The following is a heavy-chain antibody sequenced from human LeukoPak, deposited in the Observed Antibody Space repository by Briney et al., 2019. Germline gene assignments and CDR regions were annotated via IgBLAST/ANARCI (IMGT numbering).Heavy chain of an antibody. CDR1: GFSFRSYA. Sequence: GGSLRLSCAASGFSFRSYAMSWVRQALGEGLEWVSAVSRSGDDTYYADSVRGRFTVSRDNSRNTLYLHMSSLRAEDTAVYYCAKEEGTNCGGDCYYYMDVWGKGTTVTVSS. V-gene: IGHV3-23*01. J-gene: IGHJ6*03. D-gene: IGHD2-21*01. CDR2: VSRSGDDT. CDR3: AKEEGTNCGGDCYYYMDV.